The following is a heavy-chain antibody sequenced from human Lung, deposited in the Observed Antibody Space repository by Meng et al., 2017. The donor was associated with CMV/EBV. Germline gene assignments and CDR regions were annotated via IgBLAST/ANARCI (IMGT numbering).Heavy chain of an antibody. CDR2: ISSSSSTI. J-gene: IGHJ4*02. CDR3: ARAHYDYVWGSSLYYFDY. V-gene: IGHV3-48*04. CDR1: GFTFSSYS. Sequence: GGSXRLXXAASGFTFSSYSMNWVRQAPGKGLEWVSYISSSSSTIYYADSVKGRFAISRDNAKNSLYLQMNSLRAEDTAVYYCARAHYDYVWGSSLYYFDYWGQGXLVTVSS. D-gene: IGHD3-16*01.